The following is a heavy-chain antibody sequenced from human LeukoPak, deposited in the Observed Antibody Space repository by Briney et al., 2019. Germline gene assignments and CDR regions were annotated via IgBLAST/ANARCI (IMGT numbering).Heavy chain of an antibody. CDR1: GYTFTTNG. Sequence: ASVKVSCKASGYTFTTNGISWVRQAPGQGLEWVGWIKSNNGNTNYAQKLQGRITLTTDTSTSTAYMELRSLRSDDTAVYYCARRQIADDSGSFYGSWGQGTQVTVSS. V-gene: IGHV1-18*01. J-gene: IGHJ5*02. CDR2: IKSNNGNT. D-gene: IGHD1-26*01. CDR3: ARRQIADDSGSFYGS.